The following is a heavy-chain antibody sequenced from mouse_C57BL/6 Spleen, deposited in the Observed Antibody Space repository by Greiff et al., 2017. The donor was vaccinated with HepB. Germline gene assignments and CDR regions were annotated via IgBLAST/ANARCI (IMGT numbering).Heavy chain of an antibody. V-gene: IGHV1-81*01. CDR1: GYTFTSYG. J-gene: IGHJ2*01. D-gene: IGHD2-3*01. CDR2: IYPRSGNT. CDR3: ARRYDGYDYFDY. Sequence: QVQLQQSGAELARPGASVKLSCKASGYTFTSYGISWVKQRTGQGLEWIGEIYPRSGNTYYNEKFKGKATLTADKSSSTAYMELRSLTSEDSAVYFCARRYDGYDYFDYWGQGTTLTVSS.